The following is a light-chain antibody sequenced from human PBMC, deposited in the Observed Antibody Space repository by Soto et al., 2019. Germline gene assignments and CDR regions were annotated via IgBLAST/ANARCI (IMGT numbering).Light chain of an antibody. CDR3: QQYNSYT. J-gene: IGKJ2*01. CDR1: QSISSW. CDR2: DAS. V-gene: IGKV1-5*01. Sequence: DIQMTQSPSTLSASVGDRVTITCRASQSISSWLAWYQQKPGKAPKLLIYDASSLESGVPSRFSGSGSGTEFTLTISSLQPDDFATYYCQQYNSYTXGXGTKLEIK.